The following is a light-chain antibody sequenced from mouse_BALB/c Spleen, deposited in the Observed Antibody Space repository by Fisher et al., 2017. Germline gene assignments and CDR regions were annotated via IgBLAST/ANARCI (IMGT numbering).Light chain of an antibody. CDR1: SSVSY. J-gene: IGKJ5*01. V-gene: IGKV4-59*01. CDR3: QQWSSNPLT. CDR2: DTS. Sequence: IVITQSTAIMSASPGEKVTITCSASSSVSYMHWFQQKSGTSPKRWIYDTSKLASGVPARFSGSGSGTSYSLTISSMEAEDAATYYCQQWSSNPLTFGAGTKLELK.